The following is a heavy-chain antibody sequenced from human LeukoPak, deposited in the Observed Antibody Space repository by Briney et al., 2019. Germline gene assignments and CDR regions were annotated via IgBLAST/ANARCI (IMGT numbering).Heavy chain of an antibody. Sequence: ASVKVSXKASGYTFTSYYIHWVRQAPGQGLEWMGIINPSGGSTTYAQKFQGRVTMTRDTSTSTVYMELSSLRSEDTAVYYCARDREHIVVVTATRDAFDIWGQGIMVTVSS. J-gene: IGHJ3*02. CDR1: GYTFTSYY. CDR2: INPSGGST. V-gene: IGHV1-46*01. D-gene: IGHD2-21*02. CDR3: ARDREHIVVVTATRDAFDI.